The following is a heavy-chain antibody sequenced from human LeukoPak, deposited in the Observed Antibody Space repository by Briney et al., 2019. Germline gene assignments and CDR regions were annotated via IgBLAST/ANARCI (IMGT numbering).Heavy chain of an antibody. CDR3: ASSADIVVAPAAHEGDY. V-gene: IGHV3-21*01. J-gene: IGHJ4*02. Sequence: GGSLRLSCAASGFTFSSYSMNWVRQAPGKGLEWVSSISSSSSYIYYADSVKGRFTISRDNAKNSLYLQMNSLRAEDTAVYYCASSADIVVAPAAHEGDYWGQGTLVTVSS. D-gene: IGHD2-2*01. CDR1: GFTFSSYS. CDR2: ISSSSSYI.